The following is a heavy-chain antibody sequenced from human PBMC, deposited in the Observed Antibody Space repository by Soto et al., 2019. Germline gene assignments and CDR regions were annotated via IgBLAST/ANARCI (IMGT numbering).Heavy chain of an antibody. CDR3: ATSSITFGGVIVHDIDY. J-gene: IGHJ4*02. Sequence: ASVKVSCKVSGYTLTELSMHWVRQAPGKGLEWMGGFDPEDGETIYAQKFQGRVTMTEDTSTDTAYMELSSLRSEDTAVYYCATSSITFGGVIVHDIDYWGQGTLVTVSS. CDR2: FDPEDGET. V-gene: IGHV1-24*01. CDR1: GYTLTELS. D-gene: IGHD3-16*02.